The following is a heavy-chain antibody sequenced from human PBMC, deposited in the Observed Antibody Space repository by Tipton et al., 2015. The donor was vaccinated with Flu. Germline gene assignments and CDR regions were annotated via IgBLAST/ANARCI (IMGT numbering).Heavy chain of an antibody. D-gene: IGHD2-2*02. V-gene: IGHV5-51*01. CDR1: GHSLISYW. CDR3: ARQDCSSSTCYIDY. CDR2: IYPADADT. J-gene: IGHJ4*02. Sequence: QLVQSGAEVKKPGESLKISCKASGHSLISYWVAWVRQMPGKGLEWMGNIYPADADTTYSPSFQGQVTISADKSSSTAYLQWSSLKASDTAMYYCARQDCSSSTCYIDYWGQGTLVTVSS.